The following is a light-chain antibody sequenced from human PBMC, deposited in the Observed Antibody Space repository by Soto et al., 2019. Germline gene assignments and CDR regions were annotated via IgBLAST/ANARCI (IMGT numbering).Light chain of an antibody. Sequence: QSALTQPASVSGSPGQSVTVSCTGTSSDVGGYKYVSWYQHHPGRAPKLMIYEVNNRPSGVSHRFSGSKSGNTASLTISGPQPEDEADYYCSSYTTSSTLVFGTGTKVTVL. V-gene: IGLV2-14*01. CDR1: SSDVGGYKY. CDR3: SSYTTSSTLV. CDR2: EVN. J-gene: IGLJ1*01.